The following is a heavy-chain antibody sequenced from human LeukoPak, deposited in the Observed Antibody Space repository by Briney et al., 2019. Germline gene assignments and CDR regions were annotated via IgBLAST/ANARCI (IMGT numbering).Heavy chain of an antibody. CDR3: ARDAVDTANAV. J-gene: IGHJ6*02. CDR1: GFTLSNHW. Sequence: GGSLRLSCAASGFTLSNHWMHWVRQVPGKGLVWVSRISGDEIWTSYADSVKGRFIISRDNAKDTLYLQMNSLRAEDTAVYYCARDAVDTANAVWGQGTTVTVSS. V-gene: IGHV3-74*01. CDR2: ISGDEIWT. D-gene: IGHD5-18*01.